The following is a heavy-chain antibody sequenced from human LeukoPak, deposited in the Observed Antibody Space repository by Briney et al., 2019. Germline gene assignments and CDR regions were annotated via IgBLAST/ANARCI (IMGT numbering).Heavy chain of an antibody. D-gene: IGHD4-17*01. J-gene: IGHJ2*01. CDR1: GDSISSYY. CDR2: IFYSGST. Sequence: PSETLSLTCTVSGDSISSYYWSWIRQPPGEDLEWIGYIFYSGSTHYNPSLRSRVTISIDPSKTQFSLYLASVTAADTAVYYCARGGDPKYWYFNVWGRGTLVTVSS. CDR3: ARGGDPKYWYFNV. V-gene: IGHV4-59*08.